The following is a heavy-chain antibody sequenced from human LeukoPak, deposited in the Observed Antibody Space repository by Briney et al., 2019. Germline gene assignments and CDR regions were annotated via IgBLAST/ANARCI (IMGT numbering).Heavy chain of an antibody. CDR3: AKTGAGGWSNWFDP. Sequence: GGSLRLSCAASGFTFTYYAMTWVRQAPGKELDWGSVISGGGDSTYYADPVKGRFTISRDNSKNTLYLQMNGLRAEDTAIYYCAKTGAGGWSNWFDPWGQGTLVTVSS. J-gene: IGHJ5*02. CDR1: GFTFTYYA. D-gene: IGHD6-19*01. CDR2: ISGGGDST. V-gene: IGHV3-23*01.